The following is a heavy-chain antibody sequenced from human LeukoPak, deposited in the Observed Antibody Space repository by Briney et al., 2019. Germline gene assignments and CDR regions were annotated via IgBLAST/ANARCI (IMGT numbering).Heavy chain of an antibody. V-gene: IGHV3-74*01. CDR1: GFTLSAYW. D-gene: IGHD3-22*01. Sequence: GGSLRLSCAASGFTLSAYWMNWVRQAPGKGLVWVSRIISDGRMDYADSVKGRFTISRDSAKNMLYLQMNSLRAEDTAVYYCATETPYYDSTNYYSPFDHWGQGTLVTVSS. CDR3: ATETPYYDSTNYYSPFDH. J-gene: IGHJ4*02. CDR2: IISDGRM.